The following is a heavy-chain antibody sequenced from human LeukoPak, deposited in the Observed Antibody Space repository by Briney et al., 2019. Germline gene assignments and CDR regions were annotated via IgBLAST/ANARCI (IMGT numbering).Heavy chain of an antibody. CDR1: GFTVSNYY. J-gene: IGHJ4*02. CDR2: IYSGGTT. D-gene: IGHD3-22*01. Sequence: GGSLRLSCAASGFTVSNYYMSWVRQAPGKGLEWVSVIYSGGTTYYADSVKGRFTISRDNSKNTLYLQMNSLRAEDAAVYYCARDHDSTGYFDYWAREPWSPSPQ. CDR3: ARDHDSTGYFDY. V-gene: IGHV3-66*01.